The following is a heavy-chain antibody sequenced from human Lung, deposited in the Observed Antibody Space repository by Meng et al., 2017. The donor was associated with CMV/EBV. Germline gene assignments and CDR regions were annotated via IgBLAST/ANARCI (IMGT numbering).Heavy chain of an antibody. Sequence: GESLKISCAASGFTFSSYWMSWVRQAPGKGLEWVANIKQDGSEKYYVDSVKGRFTISRDNAKNSLYLQMNSLRAEDTAVYYCAGTAAAGISWSEYFQHWGHGTRGT. CDR3: AGTAAAGISWSEYFQH. CDR1: GFTFSSYW. CDR2: IKQDGSEK. J-gene: IGHJ1*01. D-gene: IGHD6-13*01. V-gene: IGHV3-7*01.